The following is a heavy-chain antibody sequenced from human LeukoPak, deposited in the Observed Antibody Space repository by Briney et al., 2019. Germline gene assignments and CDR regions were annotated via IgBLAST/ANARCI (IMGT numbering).Heavy chain of an antibody. V-gene: IGHV3-21*01. D-gene: IGHD6-19*01. J-gene: IGHJ5*02. CDR2: ISISSSYI. Sequence: GGSLRLSCAASGFTFSSYSMNWVRQAPGKGLEWVSSISISSSYIYYADSVKGRFTISRDNAKNSLYLQMNSLRAEDTAAYYCARDLTVAGFLNWFDPWGQGTLVTVSS. CDR1: GFTFSSYS. CDR3: ARDLTVAGFLNWFDP.